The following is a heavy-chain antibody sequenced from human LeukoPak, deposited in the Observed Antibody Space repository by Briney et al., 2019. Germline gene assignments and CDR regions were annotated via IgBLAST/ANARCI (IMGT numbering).Heavy chain of an antibody. CDR1: GFTFSNYV. D-gene: IGHD3-10*01. CDR2: IIGTSSYT. CDR3: AKGSNFYASGSHFDV. Sequence: GGSLRLSCAASGFTFSNYVMYWVRQVPGKGLEGVLGIIGTSSYTYSADFVKGRFTISRDNSMNTLWLQMNSLRVEDTAVYYYAKGSNFYASGSHFDVWGQGTLVTVSS. J-gene: IGHJ4*02. V-gene: IGHV3-23*01.